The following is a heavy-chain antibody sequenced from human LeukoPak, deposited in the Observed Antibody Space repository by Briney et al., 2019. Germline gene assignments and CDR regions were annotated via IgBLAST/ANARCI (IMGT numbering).Heavy chain of an antibody. V-gene: IGHV1-2*02. J-gene: IGHJ4*02. CDR3: ARGLKIGGSYYTPVGY. Sequence: GASVKVSCKASGYTFTGYYMHWVRQAPGQGLEWMGWINPNSGGTNYAQKFQGRVTMTRDTSISTAYMELSRLRSDDTAVYYCARGLKIGGSYYTPVGYWGQGTLVTVSS. D-gene: IGHD1-26*01. CDR1: GYTFTGYY. CDR2: INPNSGGT.